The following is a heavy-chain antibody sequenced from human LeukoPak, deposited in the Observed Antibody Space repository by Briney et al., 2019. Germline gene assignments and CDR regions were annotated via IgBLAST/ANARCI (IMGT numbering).Heavy chain of an antibody. V-gene: IGHV3-21*04. CDR3: AKDMGYDGFDI. CDR1: GFTFSSYS. D-gene: IGHD3-10*01. CDR2: ISSSSSYI. Sequence: PGGSLRLSCAASGFTFSSYSMNWVRQAPGKGLEWVSSISSSSSYIYYADSVKGRFTISRDNAKNSLYLQMNSLRAEDTALYYCAKDMGYDGFDIWGQGTMITVSS. J-gene: IGHJ3*02.